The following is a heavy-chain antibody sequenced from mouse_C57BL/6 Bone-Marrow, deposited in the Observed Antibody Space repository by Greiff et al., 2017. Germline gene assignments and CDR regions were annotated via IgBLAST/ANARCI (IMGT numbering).Heavy chain of an antibody. J-gene: IGHJ4*01. D-gene: IGHD1-1*02. CDR2: INSGGGYT. CDR1: GFTFSSYS. CDR3: TRDRLWPRAMDY. V-gene: IGHV5-9-1*02. Sequence: EVQLQESGEGLVQPGGSLKLSCAASGFTFSSYSMSWVRQTPEKRLEWVAYINSGGGYTYYADTVKGRFTISRDNARNTLYLQMSSLKSEDTAMYYCTRDRLWPRAMDYWGQGTSGTVSS.